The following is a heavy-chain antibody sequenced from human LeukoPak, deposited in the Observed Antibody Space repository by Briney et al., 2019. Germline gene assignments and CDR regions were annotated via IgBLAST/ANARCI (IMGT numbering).Heavy chain of an antibody. J-gene: IGHJ4*02. CDR1: GGSISSYY. V-gene: IGHV4-59*08. D-gene: IGHD5-18*01. CDR3: ARNVDTAMVLDY. Sequence: KSSETLSLTCTVSGGSISSYYWSWIRQPPGKGLEWIGYIYYSGSTNYNPSLKSRVTISVDTSKNQFSLKLSSVTAADTAVYYSARNVDTAMVLDYWGQGTLVTVSS. CDR2: IYYSGST.